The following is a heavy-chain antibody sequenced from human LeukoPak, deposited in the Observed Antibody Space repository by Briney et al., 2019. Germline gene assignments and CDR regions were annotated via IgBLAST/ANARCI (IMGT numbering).Heavy chain of an antibody. Sequence: SETLSLTCAVYGGSFSGYYWSWIRQPPGKGLEWIGEINHSGSTNYNPSLKSRVIISVDTSKNQFSLKLSSVTAADTAVYYCARRAGAYSHPYDYWGQGTLVTVSS. V-gene: IGHV4-34*01. CDR3: ARRAGAYSHPYDY. D-gene: IGHD4/OR15-4a*01. CDR2: INHSGST. J-gene: IGHJ4*02. CDR1: GGSFSGYY.